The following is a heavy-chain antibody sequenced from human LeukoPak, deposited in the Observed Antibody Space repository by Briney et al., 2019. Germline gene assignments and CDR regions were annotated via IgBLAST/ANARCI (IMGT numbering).Heavy chain of an antibody. CDR2: IYYSGNT. Sequence: PSETLSLTCNVSGGSISSYYWSWIRQPPGKGLEWIGYIYYSGNTNYNPSLKSRVTISVDTSKNQFSLKLSSVTAADTAMYYCARDKGEYYDSSGYLDYWGQGTLVTVSS. CDR1: GGSISSYY. J-gene: IGHJ4*02. CDR3: ARDKGEYYDSSGYLDY. V-gene: IGHV4-59*01. D-gene: IGHD3-22*01.